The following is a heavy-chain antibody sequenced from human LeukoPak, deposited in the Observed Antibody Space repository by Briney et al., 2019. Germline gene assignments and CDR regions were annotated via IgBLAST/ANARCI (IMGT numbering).Heavy chain of an antibody. D-gene: IGHD4-11*01. CDR2: IYYSGST. Sequence: SETLSLTCTVSGGSISSYYWSWIRQPPGKGLEWIGYIYYSGSTNYNPSLKSRVTISVDTSKNQFSLKLSSVTAADTAVYYCAGDVDSYSNYDLDYWGQGTLVTVSS. V-gene: IGHV4-59*12. CDR1: GGSISSYY. CDR3: AGDVDSYSNYDLDY. J-gene: IGHJ4*02.